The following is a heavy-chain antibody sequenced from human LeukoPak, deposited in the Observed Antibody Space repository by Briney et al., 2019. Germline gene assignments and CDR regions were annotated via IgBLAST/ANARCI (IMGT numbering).Heavy chain of an antibody. V-gene: IGHV2-70*11. Sequence: SGLALVKPTQTLTLTCTLSGFSLTTSGMCVSWIRQPPGKALEWLARIDWDDDKHYSTSLKTRVTISKDTSKNQVVLTMTNMDPVDTATYYCARIITATEAFDIWGQGTMVTVSS. J-gene: IGHJ3*02. CDR1: GFSLTTSGMC. D-gene: IGHD5-18*01. CDR3: ARIITATEAFDI. CDR2: IDWDDDK.